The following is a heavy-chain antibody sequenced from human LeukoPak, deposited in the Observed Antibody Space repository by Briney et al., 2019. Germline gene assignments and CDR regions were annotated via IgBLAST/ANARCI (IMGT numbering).Heavy chain of an antibody. CDR3: ATDYYDSSGYYYNPYYFDY. J-gene: IGHJ4*02. CDR2: ISGSGGST. V-gene: IGHV3-23*01. Sequence: EGSLRLSCAASGFTFSSYAMSWVRQAPGKGLEWVSAISGSGGSTYYADSVKGRFTISRDNSKNTLYLQMNSLRAEDTAVYYCATDYYDSSGYYYNPYYFDYWGQGTLVTVSS. D-gene: IGHD3-22*01. CDR1: GFTFSSYA.